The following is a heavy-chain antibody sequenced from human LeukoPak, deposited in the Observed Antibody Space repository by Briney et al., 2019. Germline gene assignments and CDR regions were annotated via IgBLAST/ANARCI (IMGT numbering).Heavy chain of an antibody. CDR1: GGTFGDYG. CDR3: KDLSSNWLSFDY. Sequence: PGGSLRLSCVASGGTFGDYGMSWVRQPPGKGLEWVSGINWDGTNTHYADSVKGRFTIARDNAENSLYLQMNSLTDAGTAFYCVKDLSSNWLSFDYWGRGTLVTVSS. D-gene: IGHD1-1*01. J-gene: IGHJ4*02. CDR2: INWDGTNT. V-gene: IGHV3-20*04.